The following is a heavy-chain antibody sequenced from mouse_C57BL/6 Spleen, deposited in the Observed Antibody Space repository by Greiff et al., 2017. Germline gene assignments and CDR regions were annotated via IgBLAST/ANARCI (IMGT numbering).Heavy chain of an antibody. D-gene: IGHD4-1*01. CDR3: ASAELGPFDY. Sequence: VQLQESGAELARPGASVKMSCKASGYTFTSYTMHWVKQRPGQGLEWIGYINPSSGYTKYNQKFKDKATLTADKSSSTAYMQLSSLTSEDSAVYYCASAELGPFDYWGQGTTLTVSS. V-gene: IGHV1-4*01. J-gene: IGHJ2*01. CDR1: GYTFTSYT. CDR2: INPSSGYT.